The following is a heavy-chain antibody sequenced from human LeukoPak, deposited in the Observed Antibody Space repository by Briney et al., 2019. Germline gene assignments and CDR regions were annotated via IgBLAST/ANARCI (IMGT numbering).Heavy chain of an antibody. V-gene: IGHV4-59*12. CDR3: ARSYSDWVNSAFHI. J-gene: IGHJ3*02. D-gene: IGHD4-11*01. CDR2: IYYSGST. CDR1: GGSISSYY. Sequence: SETLSLTCTVSGGSISSYYWSWIRQPPGKGLEWIGYIYYSGSTYYNPSLKSRVTISVDTSKNQFSLKLSSVTAADTAVYYCARSYSDWVNSAFHIWGQGTMVTVSS.